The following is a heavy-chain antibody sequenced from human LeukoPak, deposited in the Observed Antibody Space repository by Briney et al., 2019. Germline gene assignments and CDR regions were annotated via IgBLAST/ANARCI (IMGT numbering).Heavy chain of an antibody. Sequence: PGGSLRLSCAASGFTFSDYYMSWIRQAPGKGLEWVSYISSSGSNIYYADSVKGRFTISRDNAKNSLYLQMNSLRVEDTAVYYCARDGFSGSYDYFDYWGQGTLVTVSS. V-gene: IGHV3-11*01. CDR2: ISSSGSNI. D-gene: IGHD1-26*01. CDR3: ARDGFSGSYDYFDY. J-gene: IGHJ4*02. CDR1: GFTFSDYY.